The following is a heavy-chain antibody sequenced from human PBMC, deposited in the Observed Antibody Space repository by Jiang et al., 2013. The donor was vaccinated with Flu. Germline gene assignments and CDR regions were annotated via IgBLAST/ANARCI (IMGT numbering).Heavy chain of an antibody. CDR2: SRGGGSST. D-gene: IGHD5/OR15-5a*01. CDR1: GFTFNSYA. J-gene: IGHJ4*02. V-gene: IGHV3-23*01. Sequence: VQLLESGGGLVQPGGSLTLSCETSGFTFNSYALSWVRQAPGKGLEWVSSSRGGGSSTDYADSVKGRFTLSRDNSKNTLRLQMHSLRAEDTAVYYCALVFPLGPSYFFDSWGQGALVTVSS. CDR3: ALVFPLGPSYFFDS.